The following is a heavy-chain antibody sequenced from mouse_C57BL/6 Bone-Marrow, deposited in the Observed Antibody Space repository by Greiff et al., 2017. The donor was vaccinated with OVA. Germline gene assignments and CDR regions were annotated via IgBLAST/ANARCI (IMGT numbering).Heavy chain of an antibody. D-gene: IGHD1-1*01. CDR3: ASLGSSYGYFDV. CDR2: IWSGGST. CDR1: GFSLTSYG. J-gene: IGHJ1*03. V-gene: IGHV2-5*01. Sequence: QVQLQQSGPGLVQPSQSLSITCTVSGFSLTSYGVHWVRQSPGKGLEWLGVIWSGGSTDYNAAFMSRLCITKDNSKSQVFFKMNSLQADDTAIYDCASLGSSYGYFDVWGTGTTVTVSS.